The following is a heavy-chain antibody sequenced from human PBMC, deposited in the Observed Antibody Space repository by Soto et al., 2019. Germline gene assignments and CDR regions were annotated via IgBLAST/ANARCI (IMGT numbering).Heavy chain of an antibody. CDR2: ISSSGSTI. V-gene: IGHV3-11*01. D-gene: IGHD1-26*01. CDR3: AREGATTTIDT. Sequence: QVQLVESGGGLVKPGGSLRLSCAASGFTFSDYYMSWLRQAPGKGLEWVSYISSSGSTIYSADSVKGRCTISMDNAKNSVYLQMNSLSAEDTAVYYGAREGATTTIDTWGQGTLVTVAS. CDR1: GFTFSDYY. J-gene: IGHJ5*02.